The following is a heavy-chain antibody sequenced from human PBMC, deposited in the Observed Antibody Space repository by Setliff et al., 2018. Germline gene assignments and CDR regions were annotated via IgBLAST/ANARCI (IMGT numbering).Heavy chain of an antibody. V-gene: IGHV1-18*01. CDR1: GYTFTNYD. J-gene: IGHJ4*02. CDR3: ATFRGYTYGYDY. Sequence: ASVKVSCKTSGYTFTNYDINWVRQAPGRGLEWMGWISTYAQKLQGRVTMTTDASTNTAYMELRSLGSDDTAVYYCATFRGYTYGYDYWGQGTLVTVSS. CDR2: IST. D-gene: IGHD5-18*01.